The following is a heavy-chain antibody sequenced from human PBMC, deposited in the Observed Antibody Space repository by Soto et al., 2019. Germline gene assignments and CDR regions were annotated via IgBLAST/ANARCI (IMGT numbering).Heavy chain of an antibody. CDR3: ARLIKKGSGWKGPDY. CDR1: GGSISSSSYY. J-gene: IGHJ4*02. D-gene: IGHD3-22*01. Sequence: QLQLQESGPGLVKPSETLSLTCTVSGGSISSSSYYWGWIRQPPGKGLEWIGSIYYSGSTYYNASLQRRVTISVDTSKNQFSLELSSVTAADTAVYYCARLIKKGSGWKGPDYWGQGTLVTVSS. CDR2: IYYSGST. V-gene: IGHV4-39*01.